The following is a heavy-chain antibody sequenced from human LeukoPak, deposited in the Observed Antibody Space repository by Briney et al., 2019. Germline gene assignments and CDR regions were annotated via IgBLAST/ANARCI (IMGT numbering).Heavy chain of an antibody. CDR3: AKDHSRGYSSGWSAGYYYGMDI. J-gene: IGHJ6*02. CDR2: ISWNSGSV. Sequence: GGSLRLSCAASGFTFDDYAMHWVRHAPGKGLEWVSGISWNSGSVGYADSVKGRFTISRDNAKNSLYLQMNSLRAEDTALYYCAKDHSRGYSSGWSAGYYYGMDIWGQGTTVTVSS. V-gene: IGHV3-9*01. CDR1: GFTFDDYA. D-gene: IGHD6-19*01.